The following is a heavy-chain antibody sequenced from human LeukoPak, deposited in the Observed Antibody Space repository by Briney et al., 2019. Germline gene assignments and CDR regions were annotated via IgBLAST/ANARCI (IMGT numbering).Heavy chain of an antibody. CDR3: IYVGATATNFDY. CDR2: ISGSGGST. D-gene: IGHD1-26*01. CDR1: GFTFSSYA. V-gene: IGHV3-23*01. J-gene: IGHJ4*02. Sequence: PGGSLRLSCAASGFTFSSYAMSWVRQAPGKGLEWDSAISGSGGSTYYADSVKGRFTISRDSSKNTLYLQMNSLRAEDTAVYYCIYVGATATNFDYWGQGTLVTVSS.